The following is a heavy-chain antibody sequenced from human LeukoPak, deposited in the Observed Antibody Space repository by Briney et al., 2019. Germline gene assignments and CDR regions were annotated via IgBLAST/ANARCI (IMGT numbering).Heavy chain of an antibody. CDR2: IIPIFGTA. CDR3: ARVLAAAGTYYYYYMDV. V-gene: IGHV1-69*05. CDR1: GGTFSSYA. J-gene: IGHJ6*03. Sequence: SVKVSCKASGGTFSSYAISWVRQAPGQGLEWMGGIIPIFGTANYAQKFQGRVTITTDESTSTAYMELSSLRSEDTAVYYCARVLAAAGTYYYYYMDVWGKGTTVTVSS. D-gene: IGHD6-13*01.